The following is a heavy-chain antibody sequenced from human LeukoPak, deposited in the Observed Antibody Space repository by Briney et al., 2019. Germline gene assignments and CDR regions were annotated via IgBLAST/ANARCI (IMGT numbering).Heavy chain of an antibody. D-gene: IGHD3-10*01. CDR2: INPGDGST. Sequence: ASVKVSCKASGYTFTATSIHWVRQAPGQRLEWMGWINPGDGSTKYSQEFQGRVTITRDTSASTAYMELSSLRFADTAVYYCARAPHYGSGPDAEYFQHWGQGTLVTVSS. J-gene: IGHJ1*01. CDR3: ARAPHYGSGPDAEYFQH. CDR1: GYTFTATS. V-gene: IGHV1-3*03.